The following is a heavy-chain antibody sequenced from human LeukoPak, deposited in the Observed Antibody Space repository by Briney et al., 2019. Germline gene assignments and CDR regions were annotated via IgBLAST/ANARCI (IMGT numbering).Heavy chain of an antibody. V-gene: IGHV3-23*01. CDR2: TSVSGGST. CDR3: AKELYYYDSSGSFDY. Sequence: PGGSLRLSCAASGFTFSNDAMSWVRQAPGKGLEWVSATSVSGGSTYYADSVKGRFTISRDNSKNTLYLQMNSLRAEDTAVYYCAKELYYYDSSGSFDYWGQGTLVTVSS. CDR1: GFTFSNDA. D-gene: IGHD3-22*01. J-gene: IGHJ4*02.